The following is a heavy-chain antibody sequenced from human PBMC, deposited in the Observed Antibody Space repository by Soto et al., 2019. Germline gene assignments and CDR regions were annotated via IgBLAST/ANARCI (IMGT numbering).Heavy chain of an antibody. V-gene: IGHV1-69*06. J-gene: IGHJ5*02. CDR3: ARDYALDITMVRNNWFDP. CDR1: GYTFSSYA. D-gene: IGHD3-10*01. CDR2: IIPIFGTA. Sequence: WASVKVSCKASGYTFSSYAISWVRQAPGQGLEWMGGIIPIFGTANYAQKFQGRVTITADKSTSTAYMELSSPRSEDTAVYYCARDYALDITMVRNNWFDPWGQGTLVTVSS.